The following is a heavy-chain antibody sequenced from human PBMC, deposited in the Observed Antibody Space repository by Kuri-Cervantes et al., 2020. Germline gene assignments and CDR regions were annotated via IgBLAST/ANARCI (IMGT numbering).Heavy chain of an antibody. J-gene: IGHJ5*02. CDR1: GFTFSSYS. D-gene: IGHD3-10*01. CDR2: ISSSSSYI. CDR3: ARAGESRFRELLYPRWFDP. Sequence: GGSLRLSCAASGFTFSSYSMNWVRQAPGKGLEWVSSISSSSSYIYYADSVKGRFTISRDNAKNSLYLQVNSLRAEDTAVYYCARAGESRFRELLYPRWFDPWGQGTLVTVSS. V-gene: IGHV3-21*01.